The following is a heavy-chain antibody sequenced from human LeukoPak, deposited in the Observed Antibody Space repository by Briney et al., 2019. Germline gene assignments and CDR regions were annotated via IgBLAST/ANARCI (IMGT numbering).Heavy chain of an antibody. Sequence: PGGSLRLSCAACGFTLSSYARRGVRQAPGKGGEGVSDISGSGGSTYYADSVKGRFTISRDNSTNPLYLQMNRLRAEDTAVYYCARERTVAGMDVWGQGTTVTVSS. CDR2: ISGSGGST. V-gene: IGHV3-23*01. J-gene: IGHJ6*02. CDR1: GFTLSSYA. CDR3: ARERTVAGMDV. D-gene: IGHD4-23*01.